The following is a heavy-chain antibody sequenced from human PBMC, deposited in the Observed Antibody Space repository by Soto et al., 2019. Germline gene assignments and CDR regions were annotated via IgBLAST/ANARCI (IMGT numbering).Heavy chain of an antibody. CDR1: GGSISSYY. Sequence: PSETLSLTCTVSGGSISSYYWSWIRQPPGKGLEWIGYIYYSGSTSYNPSLKSRVTISVDTSTTQFSLTLSSVTAADTAVYVCERQAVRPPTVARFWGQGTLVPVSS. V-gene: IGHV4-59*08. D-gene: IGHD4-17*01. CDR2: IYYSGST. CDR3: ERQAVRPPTVARF. J-gene: IGHJ4*02.